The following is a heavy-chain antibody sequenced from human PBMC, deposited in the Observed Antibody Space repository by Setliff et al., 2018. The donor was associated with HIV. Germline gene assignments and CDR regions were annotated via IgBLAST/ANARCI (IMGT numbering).Heavy chain of an antibody. J-gene: IGHJ3*02. Sequence: PSETLSLTCTVSRDSINGHWWSWIRQPPGKGLEWTGSIHYSGITHYNPSLKSRLTMSVDTSKNQVSLKLTSVTAADTAVYYCARYKCINFACVVFDIWGQGTVVTVSS. CDR1: RDSINGHW. CDR2: IHYSGIT. CDR3: ARYKCINFACVVFDI. V-gene: IGHV4-59*11. D-gene: IGHD3-9*01.